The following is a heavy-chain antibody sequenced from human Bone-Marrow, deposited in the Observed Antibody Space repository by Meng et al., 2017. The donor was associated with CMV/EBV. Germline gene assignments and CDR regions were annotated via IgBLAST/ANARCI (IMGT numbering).Heavy chain of an antibody. J-gene: IGHJ4*02. CDR1: GFSFSDYG. CDR2: IGEDGTTE. CDR3: AKDPVYRANPGVYFDY. V-gene: IGHV3-30*02. Sequence: GESLKISCAASGFSFSDYGMHWVRQAPGKGLEWVAFIGEDGTTEYYGGSVKGRFTIARDNSKNTLYLQMNSLRAEDTAVYYCAKDPVYRANPGVYFDYWGQGTLVTVSS. D-gene: IGHD3-16*02.